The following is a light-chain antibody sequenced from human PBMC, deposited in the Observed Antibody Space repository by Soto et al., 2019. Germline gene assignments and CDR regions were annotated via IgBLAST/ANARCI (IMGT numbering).Light chain of an antibody. CDR3: SSFTSSRTYV. V-gene: IGLV2-14*01. CDR2: EVS. CDR1: SSDVGGYNY. J-gene: IGLJ1*01. Sequence: QSVLTQAASVSGCPGQSITISCTGTSSDVGGYNYVSWYQQHPGKAPKLIICEVSNRPSGVSNRFSGSKSGNTASLAISGLQTEDEADYYCSSFTSSRTYVFGTGTKVTVL.